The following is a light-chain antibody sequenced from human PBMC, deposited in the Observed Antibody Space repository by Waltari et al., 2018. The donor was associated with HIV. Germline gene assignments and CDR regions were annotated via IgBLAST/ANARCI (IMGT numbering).Light chain of an antibody. CDR1: SSDVGGYNL. CDR2: EVN. Sequence: QSALTQPASVSGSPGQSITISCTGTSSDVGGYNLVSWYQQHPGKAPKLMIYEVNKRPSGVSNRFSVAKSGNTASRTISGLQAEDESDYFGCSSAGNRADVVFGGGTKLTVL. CDR3: CSSAGNRADVV. J-gene: IGLJ2*01. V-gene: IGLV2-23*02.